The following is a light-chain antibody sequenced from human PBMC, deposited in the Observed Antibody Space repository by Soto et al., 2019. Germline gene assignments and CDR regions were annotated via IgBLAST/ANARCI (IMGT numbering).Light chain of an antibody. J-gene: IGKJ1*01. CDR3: QVRDVWPS. CDR2: DAS. CDR1: QSVSTS. Sequence: IVLTQSPATLSLSPGERAALSCRASQSVSTSLAWYQHKPGQASRLIIYDASKRAPGIPARFSGSGSGTDFTLTISSLEPEDFAVYYCQVRDVWPSFGQGTKVEI. V-gene: IGKV3-11*01.